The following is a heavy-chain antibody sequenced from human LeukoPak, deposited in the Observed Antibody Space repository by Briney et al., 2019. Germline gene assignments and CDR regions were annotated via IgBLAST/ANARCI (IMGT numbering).Heavy chain of an antibody. J-gene: IGHJ4*02. CDR2: INHSGST. V-gene: IGHV4-34*01. CDR3: ARETYYYDSSGPIDRRSLYYFDY. CDR1: GGSISSYY. Sequence: SETLSLTCTVSGGSISSYYWSWIRQPPGKGLEWIGEINHSGSTNYNPSLKSRVTISVDTSKNQFSLKLSSVTAADTAVYYCARETYYYDSSGPIDRRSLYYFDYWGQGTLVTVSS. D-gene: IGHD3-22*01.